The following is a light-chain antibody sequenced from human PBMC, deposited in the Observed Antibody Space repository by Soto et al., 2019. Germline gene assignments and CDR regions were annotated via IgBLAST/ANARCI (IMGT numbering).Light chain of an antibody. CDR1: QSVSNW. J-gene: IGKJ1*01. V-gene: IGKV1-5*01. Sequence: DIQLTQSPSFLSASVGDRVTITCRASQSVSNWLACYQQKRGKAPELLIYDASILRSVVPSRFSGSGSWRELNLTIGSLQPDDFATYYCQQKNSYSAFCQGPQV. CDR2: DAS. CDR3: QQKNSYSA.